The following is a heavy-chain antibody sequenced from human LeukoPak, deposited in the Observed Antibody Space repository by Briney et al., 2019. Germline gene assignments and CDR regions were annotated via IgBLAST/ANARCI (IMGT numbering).Heavy chain of an antibody. J-gene: IGHJ5*02. D-gene: IGHD3-22*01. CDR2: IYFSGST. Sequence: SETLSLTCTVSGASISSHYWSWIRQPPGKGLDWIGDIYFSGSTNYNPSLKSRVTISVDTSKNQFSLKPSSVTAADTAVYYCARARNYYDSSGYYRFDPWGQGTLVTVSS. CDR1: GASISSHY. CDR3: ARARNYYDSSGYYRFDP. V-gene: IGHV4-59*11.